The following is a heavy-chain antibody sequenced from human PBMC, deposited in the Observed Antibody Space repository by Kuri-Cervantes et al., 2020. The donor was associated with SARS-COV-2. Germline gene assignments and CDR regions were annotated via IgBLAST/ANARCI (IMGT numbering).Heavy chain of an antibody. CDR2: MNPNSGNT. V-gene: IGHV1-8*03. CDR3: ARVWDGGDYFDY. D-gene: IGHD3-16*01. Sequence: ASVKVSCKASGYTFTSYDINWVRQATGQGLEWMGWMNPNSGNTGYAQKFQGRVTITRNTSISTAYMELSSLRSEDTAVYYCARVWDGGDYFDYWGQGTLVTVSS. J-gene: IGHJ4*02. CDR1: GYTFTSYD.